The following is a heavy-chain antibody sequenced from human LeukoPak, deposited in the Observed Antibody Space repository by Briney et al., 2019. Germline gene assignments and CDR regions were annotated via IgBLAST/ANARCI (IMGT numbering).Heavy chain of an antibody. CDR3: ARDQDPGSFDI. J-gene: IGHJ3*02. CDR2: ISAYNGNT. V-gene: IGHV1-18*01. Sequence: ASVKVSCKASSYTLTSYGISWVRQAPGQGLEWMGWISAYNGNTNYAQNLQGRVTMTTDTSTNTAYMELRSLRSDDTAVYYCARDQDPGSFDIGGQGTMVTVSS. CDR1: SYTLTSYG.